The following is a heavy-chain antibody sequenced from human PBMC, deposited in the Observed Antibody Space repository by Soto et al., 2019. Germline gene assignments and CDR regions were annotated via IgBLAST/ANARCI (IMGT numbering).Heavy chain of an antibody. CDR3: ARARMVRRVIYYYGMDV. V-gene: IGHV4-31*03. J-gene: IGHJ6*02. D-gene: IGHD3-10*01. CDR2: IYYSGST. CDR1: GGSISSDGNY. Sequence: QVQLQESGPGLVKSSQTLSLTCTVSGGSISSDGNYWSWIRQHPGKGLEWIGYIYYSGSTYYNPSLMSRVTISVDTSKNHFALKVNSVTAADTAVYYCARARMVRRVIYYYGMDVWGQGTTVTVSS.